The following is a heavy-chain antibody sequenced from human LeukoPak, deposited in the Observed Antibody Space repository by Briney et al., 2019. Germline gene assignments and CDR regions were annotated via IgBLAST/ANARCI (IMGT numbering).Heavy chain of an antibody. CDR1: GYTFTSYG. Sequence: ASVKVSCKASGYTFTSYGISWVRQAPGQGLEWMGWISAYNGNTNYAQKLQGRVTMTTDTSTSTAYMELRSLRSDDTAVYYRARESNGDYYFDYWGQGTLVTVSS. CDR2: ISAYNGNT. J-gene: IGHJ4*02. D-gene: IGHD4-17*01. V-gene: IGHV1-18*04. CDR3: ARESNGDYYFDY.